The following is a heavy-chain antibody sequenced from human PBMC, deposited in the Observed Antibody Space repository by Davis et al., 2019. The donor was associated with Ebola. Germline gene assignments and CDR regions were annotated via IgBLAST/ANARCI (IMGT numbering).Heavy chain of an antibody. CDR2: ISTYGTTI. CDR1: GSIFSDYY. V-gene: IGHV3-11*01. CDR3: ARGERRYYDYNGMDV. D-gene: IGHD1-1*01. Sequence: GESLKISCAASGSIFSDYYMSWIRQAPGKGLEWLSYISTYGTTIYYGDSVKGRFTISRDNAKNSLYLQMHSLRPEDTAVYYCARGERRYYDYNGMDVWGQGTTVTASS. J-gene: IGHJ6*02.